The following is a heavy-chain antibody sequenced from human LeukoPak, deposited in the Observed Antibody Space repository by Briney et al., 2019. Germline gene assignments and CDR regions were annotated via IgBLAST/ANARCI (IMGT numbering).Heavy chain of an antibody. Sequence: SETLSLTCTVSGDSISSYYWSWIRQPAGKGLEWIGRMYTSGSGRTNYNPSLKSRVAMSVDTSKNQFSLKLSSVTAADTAVYYCARRGYRNNFDYWGQGTLVTVSP. CDR2: MYTSGSGRT. V-gene: IGHV4-4*07. CDR3: ARRGYRNNFDY. J-gene: IGHJ4*02. CDR1: GDSISSYY. D-gene: IGHD5-18*01.